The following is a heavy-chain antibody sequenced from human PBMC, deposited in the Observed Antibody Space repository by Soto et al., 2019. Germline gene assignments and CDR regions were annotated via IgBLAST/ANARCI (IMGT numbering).Heavy chain of an antibody. V-gene: IGHV4-59*01. CDR2: IYYSGST. CDR3: ARGRRIAAAGTSYYYGMDV. CDR1: GGSISSYY. Sequence: QVQLQESGPGLVKPSETLSLTCTVSGGSISSYYWSWIRQPPGKGLEWIGYIYYSGSTNYNPSLKSRVTISVDTSKNQFSLELSSVTAADTAVYYCARGRRIAAAGTSYYYGMDVWGQGTTVTVSS. J-gene: IGHJ6*02. D-gene: IGHD6-13*01.